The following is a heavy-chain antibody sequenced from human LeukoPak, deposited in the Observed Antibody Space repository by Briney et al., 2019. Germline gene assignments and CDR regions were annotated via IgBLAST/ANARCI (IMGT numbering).Heavy chain of an antibody. CDR1: GGSISSAGYY. J-gene: IGHJ4*02. D-gene: IGHD3-10*01. V-gene: IGHV4-31*03. CDR2: IYHSGST. CDR3: ARWRDFGSGSPIRALDY. Sequence: SETLSLTCTVSGGSISSAGYYWTWIRQHPGKGLEWIGYIYHSGSTYYSPPLQSRVTFSVDTSKNQFSLKLTSVTAADTAVYYCARWRDFGSGSPIRALDYWGQGTLVTVSS.